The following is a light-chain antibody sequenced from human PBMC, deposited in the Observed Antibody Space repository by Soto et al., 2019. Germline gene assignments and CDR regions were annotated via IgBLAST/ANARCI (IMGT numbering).Light chain of an antibody. V-gene: IGLV1-44*01. Sequence: QSVLTQSPSASGTPGQRVSISCSGSTSNIGTHTVNWYQHVPGTAPKLLIYSDNQRPSAVPGRFSGSKSGTSASLAISGLLSEDEADYYCSSWDDNLDAEVFGAGTKLTVL. J-gene: IGLJ1*01. CDR3: SSWDDNLDAEV. CDR2: SDN. CDR1: TSNIGTHT.